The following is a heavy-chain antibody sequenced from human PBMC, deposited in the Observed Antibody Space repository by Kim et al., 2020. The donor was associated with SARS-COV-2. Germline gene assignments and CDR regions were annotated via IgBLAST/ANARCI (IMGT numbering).Heavy chain of an antibody. V-gene: IGHV1-69*04. CDR3: ARDLVGATLFDH. J-gene: IGHJ4*02. D-gene: IGHD1-26*01. Sequence: NYAQKFQGRVTINADKSTSTAYMELSSLRSEDTAVYYCARDLVGATLFDHWGQGTLVTVSS.